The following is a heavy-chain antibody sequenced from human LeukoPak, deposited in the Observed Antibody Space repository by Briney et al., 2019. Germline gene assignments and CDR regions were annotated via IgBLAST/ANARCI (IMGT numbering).Heavy chain of an antibody. CDR3: ASRAGSYSSFYYYMDV. CDR2: ISISGSTT. V-gene: IGHV3-48*03. CDR1: VFTFSSYE. J-gene: IGHJ6*03. D-gene: IGHD1-26*01. Sequence: GGSLRLSCAASVFTFSSYEMNWVRQAPGKGLEWLSYISISGSTTYYADSVKGRFTISRDHAKNSLYLQMNSLRAEDTAVYYCASRAGSYSSFYYYMDVWGKGTTVTVSS.